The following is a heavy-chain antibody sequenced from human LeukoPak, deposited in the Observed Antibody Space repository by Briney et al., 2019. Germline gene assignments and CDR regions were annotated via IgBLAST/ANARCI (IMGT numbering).Heavy chain of an antibody. CDR3: AKGWATVPNDY. D-gene: IGHD4-17*01. CDR1: GITFNTYA. CDR2: INGGGNTT. Sequence: GGSLRLSCEVSGITFNTYAMSWFRQAPGRGLNWVSGINGGGNTTYYTDSVKGRFAIYRDNSRNTLYLQMNSLRAEDTAVYFCAKGWATVPNDYWGQGTLVTVSS. J-gene: IGHJ4*02. V-gene: IGHV3-23*01.